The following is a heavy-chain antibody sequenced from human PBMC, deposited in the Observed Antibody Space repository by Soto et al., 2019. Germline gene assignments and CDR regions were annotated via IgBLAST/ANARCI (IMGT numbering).Heavy chain of an antibody. V-gene: IGHV3-23*01. CDR2: ISGNGVNT. Sequence: EVQLLESGGGLVQPGGSLRLSCAASGFTFSNYALTWVRRAPGKGLDWVSAISGNGVNTYYADSVKGRFTISRDTSKNTLYLQLNSLRAEDTAVYYCAKGGYYYDSSGYYPGYFDYWGQGTLVTVSS. CDR3: AKGGYYYDSSGYYPGYFDY. D-gene: IGHD3-22*01. CDR1: GFTFSNYA. J-gene: IGHJ4*02.